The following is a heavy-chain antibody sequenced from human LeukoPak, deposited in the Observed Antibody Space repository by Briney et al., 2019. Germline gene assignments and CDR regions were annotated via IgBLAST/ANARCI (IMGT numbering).Heavy chain of an antibody. Sequence: ASVKVSCKASGYTFTGYYIHWVRQAPGQGLELMGWINPNNGGTNYAQKFQGRVTMTRDTSISTAYMELSRLRSDDTAVYYCARDPSGYCSSTSCYNDAFDIWGQGTMVTVSS. CDR1: GYTFTGYY. D-gene: IGHD2-2*01. V-gene: IGHV1-2*02. J-gene: IGHJ3*02. CDR3: ARDPSGYCSSTSCYNDAFDI. CDR2: INPNNGGT.